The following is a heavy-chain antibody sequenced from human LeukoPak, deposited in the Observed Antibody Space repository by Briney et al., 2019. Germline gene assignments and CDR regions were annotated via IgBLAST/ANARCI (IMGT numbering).Heavy chain of an antibody. Sequence: SETLSLTCTVSGGSISSGSYYWSWIRQPAGKGLEWIGRIYTSGSTNYNPSLKSRVTISVDTSKNQFSLKLSSVTAADTAVYYCARDIGYCSSTSCYLSQRQYNWFDPWGQGTLVTVSS. V-gene: IGHV4-61*02. CDR1: GGSISSGSYY. CDR3: ARDIGYCSSTSCYLSQRQYNWFDP. D-gene: IGHD2-2*01. CDR2: IYTSGST. J-gene: IGHJ5*02.